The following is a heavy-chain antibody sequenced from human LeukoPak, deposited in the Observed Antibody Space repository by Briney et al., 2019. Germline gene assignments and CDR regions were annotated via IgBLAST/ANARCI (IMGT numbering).Heavy chain of an antibody. V-gene: IGHV3-23*01. D-gene: IGHD3-22*01. CDR1: GFTFSSYA. J-gene: IGHJ4*02. Sequence: PGGSLRLSCAASGFTFSSYAMNWVRQAPGKGLEWVSAISGSGGSTYYADSVKGRFTISRDSSKNTLYLQMNSLRAEDTAVYYCAKGPVYYYDSSGEDFDYWGQGTLVTVSS. CDR3: AKGPVYYYDSSGEDFDY. CDR2: ISGSGGST.